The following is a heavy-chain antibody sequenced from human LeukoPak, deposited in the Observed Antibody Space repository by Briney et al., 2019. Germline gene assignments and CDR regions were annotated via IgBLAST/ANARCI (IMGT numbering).Heavy chain of an antibody. V-gene: IGHV4-59*12. CDR3: ARSQVAAARPWYSDL. D-gene: IGHD6-13*01. Sequence: SETLSLTCTVAGGSISSYYRSCIRQPPGKGLEWIGYIYYSGSTNYNPSLKSRVTISVDKSKNQFSLKLSSVTAADTAVYYWARSQVAAARPWYSDLWGRGTLVTVSS. J-gene: IGHJ2*01. CDR1: GGSISSYY. CDR2: IYYSGST.